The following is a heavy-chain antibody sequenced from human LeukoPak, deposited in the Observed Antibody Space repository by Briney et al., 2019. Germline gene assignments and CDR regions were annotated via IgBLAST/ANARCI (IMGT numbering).Heavy chain of an antibody. J-gene: IGHJ5*02. D-gene: IGHD6-13*01. CDR3: ARDLSGKAAASFDP. CDR2: ISSSGSTI. V-gene: IGHV3-11*04. CDR1: GFTFSDYY. Sequence: PGGSLRLSCAASGFTFSDYYMSWIRQAPGKGLEWVSYISSSGSTIYYADSVKGRFTISRDNAKNSLYLQMNSLRAEDTAVYYCARDLSGKAAASFDPWGQGTLVTVSS.